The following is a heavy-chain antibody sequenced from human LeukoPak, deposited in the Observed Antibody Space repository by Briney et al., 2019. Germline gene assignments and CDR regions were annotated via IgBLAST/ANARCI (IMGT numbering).Heavy chain of an antibody. Sequence: ASVKVSCKASGYIFTDYGISWVRQAPRQGFEWMGWISGYNGNTNYAQNVRGRDTMTTDTSTSTAYMELRSLRSDDTAVYYCAKDIHPGLGSGASCCFDYWGQGTLVTVSS. V-gene: IGHV1-18*01. J-gene: IGHJ4*02. CDR3: AKDIHPGLGSGASCCFDY. CDR2: ISGYNGNT. CDR1: GYIFTDYG. D-gene: IGHD2-15*01.